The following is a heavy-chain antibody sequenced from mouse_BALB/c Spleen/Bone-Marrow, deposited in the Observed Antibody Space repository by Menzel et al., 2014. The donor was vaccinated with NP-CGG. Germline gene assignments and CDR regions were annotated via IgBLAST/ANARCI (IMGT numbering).Heavy chain of an antibody. J-gene: IGHJ4*01. CDR3: ARGGITTVVPYSMDY. Sequence: VKLMESGAELVRPGTSVKVSCKASGYAFTNYLIEWVKQRPGQGLEWIGVIDPRSGGTDYNEKFKGKAPLTADKSSSTAYMQLNSLTSGDSAVYFCARGGITTVVPYSMDYWGQGTSVTVSS. CDR2: IDPRSGGT. D-gene: IGHD1-1*01. CDR1: GYAFTNYL. V-gene: IGHV1-54*03.